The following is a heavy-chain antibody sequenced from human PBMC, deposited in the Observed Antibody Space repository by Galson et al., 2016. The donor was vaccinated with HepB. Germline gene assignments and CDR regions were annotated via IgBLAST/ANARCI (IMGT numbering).Heavy chain of an antibody. CDR2: IYSGGST. D-gene: IGHD3-10*01. CDR3: ARLYFGSGGAVDY. CDR1: GFTFSSYE. V-gene: IGHV3-53*01. J-gene: IGHJ4*02. Sequence: SLRLSCAASGFTFSSYEMIWVRQASGRGLEWVSLIYSGGSTYYADSVKGRFTISRDNSKNTLYLQMNSLRAEDTAVYYCARLYFGSGGAVDYWGQGTLVTVSS.